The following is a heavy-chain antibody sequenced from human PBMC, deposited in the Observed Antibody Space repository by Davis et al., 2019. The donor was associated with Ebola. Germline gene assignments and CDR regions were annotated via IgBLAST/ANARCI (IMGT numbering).Heavy chain of an antibody. CDR2: IYYSGST. D-gene: IGHD3-22*01. V-gene: IGHV4-31*03. Sequence: PSETLSLICTVSGGSISRGGSYWTWIRQHPGKGLEWIGYIYYSGSTYYKPSLKSRVTISLDTYKNQFSLNLYSVTAADTAVYYCARDLRYDSSGYDYYCYMDVWGKGTTVTVSS. CDR3: ARDLRYDSSGYDYYCYMDV. CDR1: GGSISRGGSY. J-gene: IGHJ6*03.